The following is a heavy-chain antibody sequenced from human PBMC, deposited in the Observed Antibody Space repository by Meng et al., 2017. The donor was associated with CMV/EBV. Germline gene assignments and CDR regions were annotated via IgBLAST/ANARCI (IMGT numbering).Heavy chain of an antibody. Sequence: GESLKISCAASGFTFSSYGMHWVRQAPGKGLEWVAVIWYDGSNKYYADSVKGRFTISRDNSKNTLYLQMNSLRVEDTAVYYCAKDRSVNCGGDCPNSDWGQGTLVTVSS. CDR1: GFTFSSYG. CDR3: AKDRSVNCGGDCPNSD. CDR2: IWYDGSNK. D-gene: IGHD2-21*01. V-gene: IGHV3-33*06. J-gene: IGHJ4*02.